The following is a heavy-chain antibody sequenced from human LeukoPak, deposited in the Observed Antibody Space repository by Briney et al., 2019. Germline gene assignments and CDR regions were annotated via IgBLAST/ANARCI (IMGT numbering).Heavy chain of an antibody. CDR1: GGSFSGYY. J-gene: IGHJ4*02. CDR3: ARAASVELRFLEWLPRRYFDY. CDR2: NNHSGST. V-gene: IGHV4-34*01. Sequence: SETLSLTRAVYGGSFSGYYWSWNRKPSGKGLEWIGENNHSGSTNYTPTLKIRVTISVDTSKNQSSLKLSSVTAADTAVYYCARAASVELRFLEWLPRRYFDYWGQGTLVTVSS. D-gene: IGHD3-3*01.